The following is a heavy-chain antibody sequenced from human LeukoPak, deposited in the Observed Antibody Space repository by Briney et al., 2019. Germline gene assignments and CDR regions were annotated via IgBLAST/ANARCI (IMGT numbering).Heavy chain of an antibody. D-gene: IGHD5-18*01. CDR2: ISGSGTNT. Sequence: GGTLRLSCAASGFTFSSYGMSWVRQAPGMGLEWVSGISGSGTNTNYADSVKGRFTISRDNSKNTVYLQMKSLRAEDTAVYYCAKSSRPVTAMAFFDYWGQGTLVTVSS. CDR1: GFTFSSYG. V-gene: IGHV3-23*01. CDR3: AKSSRPVTAMAFFDY. J-gene: IGHJ4*02.